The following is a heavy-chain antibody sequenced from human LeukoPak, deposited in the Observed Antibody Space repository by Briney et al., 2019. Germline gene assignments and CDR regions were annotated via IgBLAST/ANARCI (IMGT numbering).Heavy chain of an antibody. CDR3: ARGRMGRRRFDY. D-gene: IGHD2-8*01. CDR2: INHSGST. J-gene: IGHJ4*02. V-gene: IGHV4-34*01. Sequence: SETLSLTCAVYGGSFSGYYWSWIRQPPGKGLEWIGEINHSGSTNYNPSLKSRVTTSVDTSKNQFSLKLSSVTAADTAVYYCARGRMGRRRFDYWGQGTLVTVSS. CDR1: GGSFSGYY.